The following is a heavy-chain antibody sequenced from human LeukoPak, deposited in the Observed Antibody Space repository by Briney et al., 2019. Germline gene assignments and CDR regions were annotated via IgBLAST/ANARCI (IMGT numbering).Heavy chain of an antibody. Sequence: PGGSLRVSCAASRFTFSNAWMNWVRQAPGKRLEWVGRIKIKADGETTDYASPVKGRLTISRDDSNNMVYLQMNSLKIEDTAVYYCAIDEPNYAPYDFDYWGQGTLVTVSS. J-gene: IGHJ4*02. CDR2: IKIKADGETT. CDR3: AIDEPNYAPYDFDY. V-gene: IGHV3-15*01. CDR1: RFTFSNAW. D-gene: IGHD4/OR15-4a*01.